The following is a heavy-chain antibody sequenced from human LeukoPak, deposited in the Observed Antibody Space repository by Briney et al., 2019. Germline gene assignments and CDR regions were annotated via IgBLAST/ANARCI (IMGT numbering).Heavy chain of an antibody. J-gene: IGHJ4*02. CDR2: INEDGSQI. Sequence: PGGSLRLSFAASGFTFICHGRSWAPQARGRGRDWVANINEDGSQIYYVASMKGRFTISRDNATSSLYLQMDSLRVEDTALYYCARDGGFGGNSGRDCWGQGTLVTAS. CDR1: GFTFICHG. V-gene: IGHV3-7*03. CDR3: ARDGGFGGNSGRDC. D-gene: IGHD4-23*01.